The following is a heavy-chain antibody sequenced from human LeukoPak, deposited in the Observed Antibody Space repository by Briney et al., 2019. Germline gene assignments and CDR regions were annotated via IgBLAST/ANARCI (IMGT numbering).Heavy chain of an antibody. Sequence: GRSLRLSCTTLGFTFGDYGMTWVRQAPGKGLEWIGVIRNKAYSGTTEYAASVKGRFTISRDDSRATVYPQMNSLKTEDTAVYYCARDLRDCSSGSCYTYYYYMDVWGRGTTVTVSS. J-gene: IGHJ6*03. V-gene: IGHV3-49*04. D-gene: IGHD2-15*01. CDR2: IRNKAYSGTT. CDR1: GFTFGDYG. CDR3: ARDLRDCSSGSCYTYYYYMDV.